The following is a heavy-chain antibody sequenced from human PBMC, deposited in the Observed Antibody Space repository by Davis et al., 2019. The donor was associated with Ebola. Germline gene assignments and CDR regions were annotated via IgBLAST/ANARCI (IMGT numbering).Heavy chain of an antibody. J-gene: IGHJ4*02. D-gene: IGHD5-24*01. V-gene: IGHV1-69*04. CDR1: GYTFTSYY. CDR2: IIPILGIA. CDR3: ARGREMATVGDDY. Sequence: SVKVSCKASGYTFTSYYMHWVRQAPGQGLEWMGRIIPILGIANYAQKFQGRVTITADKSTSTAYMELSSLRSEDTAVYYCARGREMATVGDDYWGQGTLVTVSS.